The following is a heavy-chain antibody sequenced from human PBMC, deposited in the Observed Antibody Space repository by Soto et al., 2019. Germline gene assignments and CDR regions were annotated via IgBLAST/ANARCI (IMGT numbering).Heavy chain of an antibody. Sequence: QVQLVQSGAEVKKPGASVKVSCKASGYTFTSYGISWVRQAPGQGLEWMGWISAYNGNTNYAQQVQGRVTMTTDTSTTTAYMELRSPRSDDTALYFCARGRTSSPYFYVMDVWGQGTTVTVSS. CDR1: GYTFTSYG. D-gene: IGHD6-13*01. CDR2: ISAYNGNT. CDR3: ARGRTSSPYFYVMDV. V-gene: IGHV1-18*01. J-gene: IGHJ6*02.